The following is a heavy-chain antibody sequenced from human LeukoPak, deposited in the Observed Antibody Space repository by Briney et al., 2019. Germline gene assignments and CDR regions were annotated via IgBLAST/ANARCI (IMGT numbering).Heavy chain of an antibody. V-gene: IGHV3-7*03. CDR1: GLTFSSYW. D-gene: IGHD7-27*01. CDR3: ARGRPSNWGSDYFDY. CDR2: IKQDGSEK. J-gene: IGHJ4*02. Sequence: GGSLRLSCAASGLTFSSYWMSWVRQAPGKGLEWVAYIKQDGSEKSYVDSVKGRFSISRDNAKNSLYLQMNSLRAEDTAVYYCARGRPSNWGSDYFDYWGQGTLVTVSS.